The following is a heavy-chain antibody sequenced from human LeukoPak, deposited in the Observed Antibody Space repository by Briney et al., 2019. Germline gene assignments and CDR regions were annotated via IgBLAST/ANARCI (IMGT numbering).Heavy chain of an antibody. CDR2: IYYSGST. CDR1: GGSISSYY. J-gene: IGHJ3*02. V-gene: IGHV4-59*08. Sequence: SETLSLTCTVSGGSISSYYWSWIRQPPGKGLEWIGYIYYSGSTNYNPSLKSRVTISVDTSKNQFSLKLSSVTAADTAVYYCARRTYDYGDYFDAFDIWGQGTMVTVSS. D-gene: IGHD4-17*01. CDR3: ARRTYDYGDYFDAFDI.